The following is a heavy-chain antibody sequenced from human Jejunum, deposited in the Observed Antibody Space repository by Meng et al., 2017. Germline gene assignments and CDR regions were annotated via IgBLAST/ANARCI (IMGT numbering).Heavy chain of an antibody. CDR3: TTWYGEY. CDR1: GASVPSNPAL. V-gene: IGHV6-1*01. D-gene: IGHD3-10*01. CDR2: TYYRSEWHN. Sequence: VQLQKSVPWLAKPSQTPSLTCAVSGASVPSNPALWHCVRQSTSRGLEWLGQTYYRSEWHNHYGVSVRGRITINADTSRNHFSLHLDSVTPEDTAVYYCTTWYGEYWGQGTLVTVSS. J-gene: IGHJ4*02.